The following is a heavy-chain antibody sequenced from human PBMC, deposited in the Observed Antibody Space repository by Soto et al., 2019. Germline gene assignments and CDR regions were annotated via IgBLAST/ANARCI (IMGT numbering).Heavy chain of an antibody. J-gene: IGHJ4*02. D-gene: IGHD6-13*01. CDR1: GGSISSSSYY. CDR3: ARLIEADGSSWYEWIFCYFDY. Sequence: QLQLQESGPGLVKPSETLSLTCTVSGGSISSSSYYWGWIRQPPGKGLGWIGSYYYSGSTSYNPSLKSRIPRPVESAKNQLSLKLSSVDAADTAVHYCARLIEADGSSWYEWIFCYFDYWGQGTLVTVSS. CDR2: YYYSGST. V-gene: IGHV4-39*01.